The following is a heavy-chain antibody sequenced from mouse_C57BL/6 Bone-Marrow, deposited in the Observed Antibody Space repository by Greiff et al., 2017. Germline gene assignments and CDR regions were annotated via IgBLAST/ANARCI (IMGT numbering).Heavy chain of an antibody. CDR2: IYPRSGNT. J-gene: IGHJ3*01. Sequence: QVQLKQSGAELARPGASVKLSCKASGYTFTSYGISWVKQRTGQGLEWIGEIYPRSGNTYYNEKLKGKATLTADKSSSTAYLELRSRTSEDSAVYFWVWSAGFAYWGQGTLVTVSA. V-gene: IGHV1-81*01. CDR3: VWSAGFAY. CDR1: GYTFTSYG. D-gene: IGHD2-10*02.